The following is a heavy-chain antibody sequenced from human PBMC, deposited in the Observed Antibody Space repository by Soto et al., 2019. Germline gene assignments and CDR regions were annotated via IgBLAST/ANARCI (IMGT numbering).Heavy chain of an antibody. CDR2: IKSKSDGGTT. J-gene: IGHJ6*02. Sequence: EVQLVESGGGLVKPGESLRLSCAASGFTFSSAWMHWVRQAPGKGLEWVGRIKSKSDGGTTVNAAPVKGRFTISRDDSKNTLYLQMNSLQTEDTAVYYCAHAPGRRGYYGLDVWGQGTTVTVSS. V-gene: IGHV3-15*07. CDR1: GFTFSSAW. CDR3: AHAPGRRGYYGLDV. D-gene: IGHD3-10*01.